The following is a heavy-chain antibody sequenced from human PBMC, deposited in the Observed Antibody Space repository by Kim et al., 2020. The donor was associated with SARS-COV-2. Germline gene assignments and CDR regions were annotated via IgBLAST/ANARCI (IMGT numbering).Heavy chain of an antibody. V-gene: IGHV4-39*01. Sequence: SETLSLTCTVSGGSISSSSYYWGWIRQPPGKGLEWIGSIYYSGSTYYNPSLKSRVTISVDTSKNQFSLKLSSVTAADTAVYYCARSTITMVRGEKGDAFDIWGQGTMVTVSS. J-gene: IGHJ3*02. D-gene: IGHD3-10*01. CDR3: ARSTITMVRGEKGDAFDI. CDR1: GGSISSSSYY. CDR2: IYYSGST.